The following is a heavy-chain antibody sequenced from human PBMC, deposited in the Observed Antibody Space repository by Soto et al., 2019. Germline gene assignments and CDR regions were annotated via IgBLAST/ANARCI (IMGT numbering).Heavy chain of an antibody. D-gene: IGHD3-10*01. Sequence: SETLSLTCAVYGGSFSGYYWSWIRQPPGKGLEWIGEINHSGSTNYNPSLKSRVTISVDTSKNQFSLKLSSVTAADTAVYYCAREKTMADFDYWGQGTLVTVSS. V-gene: IGHV4-34*01. J-gene: IGHJ4*02. CDR1: GGSFSGYY. CDR2: INHSGST. CDR3: AREKTMADFDY.